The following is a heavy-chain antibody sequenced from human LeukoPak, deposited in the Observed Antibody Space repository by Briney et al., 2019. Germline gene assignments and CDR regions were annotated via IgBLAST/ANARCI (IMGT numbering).Heavy chain of an antibody. J-gene: IGHJ5*02. CDR2: ISRII. CDR3: ARAPAAAGPKKYNWFDP. Sequence: QAGGSLRLSCAASGFSFSSCSFNWVRQAPGKGLEWVSYISRIISYADSVKGRFTMSRDNAKNSLYLQMNSLRAEDTAVYYCARAPAAAGPKKYNWFDPWGQGTLVTVSS. V-gene: IGHV3-48*01. CDR1: GFSFSSCS. D-gene: IGHD6-13*01.